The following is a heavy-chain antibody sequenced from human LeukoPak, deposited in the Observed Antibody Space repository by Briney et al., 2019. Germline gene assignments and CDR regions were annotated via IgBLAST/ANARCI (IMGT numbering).Heavy chain of an antibody. CDR1: GFTFSSYS. V-gene: IGHV3-21*01. Sequence: GGSLRLSCAASGFTFSSYSINWVRQAPGKGLEWVSSISSSSSHTKYADSVQGRFTISRDNAMNSLSLQMNNLRAEDTAVYYCARISSSSWYPPYNYYGMDVWGQGTSVTVSS. CDR3: ARISSSSWYPPYNYYGMDV. J-gene: IGHJ6*02. D-gene: IGHD6-13*01. CDR2: ISSSSSHT.